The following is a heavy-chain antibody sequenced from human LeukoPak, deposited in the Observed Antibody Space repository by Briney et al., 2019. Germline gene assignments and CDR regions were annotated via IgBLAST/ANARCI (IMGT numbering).Heavy chain of an antibody. Sequence: GGSLRLSCAASGFTFNMYGMHWVRQAPGKGLEWVAIVSFDGGNIYYADSVKGRFTISRDNSENTVSLHMTSLTSDDTAVYYCVKDRKYYFEHWGRGTLVTVSS. CDR3: VKDRKYYFEH. V-gene: IGHV3-30*18. CDR1: GFTFNMYG. CDR2: VSFDGGNI. J-gene: IGHJ4*02.